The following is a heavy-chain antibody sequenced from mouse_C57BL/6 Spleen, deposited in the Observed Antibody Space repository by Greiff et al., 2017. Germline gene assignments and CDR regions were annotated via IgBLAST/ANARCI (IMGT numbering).Heavy chain of an antibody. V-gene: IGHV5-17*01. Sequence: DVMLVESGGGLVKPGGSLQLSCAASGFTFSDYGMHWVRQAPEKGLEWVAYISSGSSTIYYADTVKGGFTISRDNAKNTLFLQMTSLRSEDTAMYYCSREAYGYDWFAYWGQGTRVTVSA. CDR1: GFTFSDYG. CDR2: ISSGSSTI. J-gene: IGHJ3*01. CDR3: SREAYGYDWFAY. D-gene: IGHD2-2*01.